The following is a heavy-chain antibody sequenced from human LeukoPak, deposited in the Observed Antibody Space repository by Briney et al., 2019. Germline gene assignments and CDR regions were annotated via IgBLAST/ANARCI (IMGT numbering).Heavy chain of an antibody. CDR1: GFTFSSYG. J-gene: IGHJ4*02. D-gene: IGHD3/OR15-3a*01. CDR2: IWYDGSDK. CDR3: VRTLWTAYYSSFDY. V-gene: IGHV3-33*01. Sequence: PGRSLRLSCAASGFTFSSYGMHWFRQAPGKGLEWVAVIWYDGSDKYYADSVKGRFTIPRDHSKNTLYLQMNSLRAEDTAVYYCVRTLWTAYYSSFDYWGQGTLVTVSS.